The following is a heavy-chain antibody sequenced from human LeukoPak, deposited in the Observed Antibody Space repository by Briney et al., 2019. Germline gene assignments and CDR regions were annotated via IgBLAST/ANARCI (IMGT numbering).Heavy chain of an antibody. V-gene: IGHV1-8*02. CDR3: AREKQGDYYDSSGYYFGY. J-gene: IGHJ4*02. CDR2: MNPNSGNT. Sequence: ASVKVSCKASGGTFSSYDINWVRQATGQGLEWMGWMNPNSGNTAYAQKFQGRVTMTRNTSLGTAYMELSSLRSEDTAVYYCAREKQGDYYDSSGYYFGYWGQGTLVTVSS. D-gene: IGHD3-22*01. CDR1: GGTFSSYD.